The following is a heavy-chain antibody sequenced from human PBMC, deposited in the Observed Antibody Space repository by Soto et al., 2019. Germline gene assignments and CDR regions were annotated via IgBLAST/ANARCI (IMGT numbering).Heavy chain of an antibody. V-gene: IGHV3-30*18. CDR2: ISYDGNNK. CDR3: AKSVYNWNDGFFDY. Sequence: GGSLRLSWAASGFTFSSCGMHWVRQAPGKGLEWVAVISYDGNNKYYADSVKGRFTISRDNSKNTLYLQMNSLRAEDTAVYYCAKSVYNWNDGFFDYWGQGTLVTVSS. D-gene: IGHD1-1*01. CDR1: GFTFSSCG. J-gene: IGHJ4*02.